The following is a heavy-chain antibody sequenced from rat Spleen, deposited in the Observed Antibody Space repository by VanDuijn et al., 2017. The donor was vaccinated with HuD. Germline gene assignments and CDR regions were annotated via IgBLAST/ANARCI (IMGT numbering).Heavy chain of an antibody. CDR3: AAHGPRISRFAY. CDR2: ISYDGSST. Sequence: EVQLVESGGGLVQPGRSLKLSCAASGFTFSNYGMVWVRQAPTKGLEWVATISYDGSSTYYRDSVKGRFTISRDNAKSTLYLQMDSLRSEDTATYYCAAHGPRISRFAYWGQGSLVTVSS. V-gene: IGHV5-29*01. D-gene: IGHD2-7*01. CDR1: GFTFSNYG. J-gene: IGHJ3*01.